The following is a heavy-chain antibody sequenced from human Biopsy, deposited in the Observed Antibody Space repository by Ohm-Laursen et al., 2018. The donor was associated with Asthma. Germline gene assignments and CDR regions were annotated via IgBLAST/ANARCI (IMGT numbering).Heavy chain of an antibody. CDR3: VRDGTDDAFDI. D-gene: IGHD1-1*01. CDR2: ISKDASTQ. J-gene: IGHJ3*02. V-gene: IGHV3-30*01. CDR1: GFSFSNFA. Sequence: SSLRLSCTASGFSFSNFAIHWVRQAPGKGLEWVGVISKDASTQDYADSVKGRFTMARDNSKNTLDLQMNSLREEDTAVYYCVRDGTDDAFDIWGQGTVVSVS.